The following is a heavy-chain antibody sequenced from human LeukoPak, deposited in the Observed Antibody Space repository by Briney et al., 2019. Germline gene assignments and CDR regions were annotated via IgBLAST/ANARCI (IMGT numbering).Heavy chain of an antibody. V-gene: IGHV5-51*01. D-gene: IGHD2-2*01. Sequence: GESLKIYCKGSGYSFTSYWIGWVRQMPGKGLEWMGIIYPGDSDTRYSPSFQGQVTISADKSISTAYLQWSSLKASDTAMYYCARQGCSSTSCYAIDYYYYYGMDVWGQGTTVTVSS. CDR3: ARQGCSSTSCYAIDYYYYYGMDV. CDR1: GYSFTSYW. CDR2: IYPGDSDT. J-gene: IGHJ6*02.